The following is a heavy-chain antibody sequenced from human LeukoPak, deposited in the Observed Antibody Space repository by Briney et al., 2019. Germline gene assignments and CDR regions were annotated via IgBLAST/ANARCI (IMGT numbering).Heavy chain of an antibody. CDR1: GGPFRGYY. Sequence: NASETLSLTCAVYGGPFRGYYWSWIRQPPGKGLEWIGEINHSGSTNYNPSLKSRVTISVDTSKNQFSLKLSSVTATDAAVYYCASYYDSSVLDYWGQGTLVTVSS. CDR3: ASYYDSSVLDY. V-gene: IGHV4-34*01. CDR2: INHSGST. J-gene: IGHJ4*02. D-gene: IGHD3-22*01.